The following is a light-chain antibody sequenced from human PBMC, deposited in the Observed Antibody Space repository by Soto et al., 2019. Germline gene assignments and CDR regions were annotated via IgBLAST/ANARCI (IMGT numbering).Light chain of an antibody. Sequence: QSALTQPASVSGSPGQSITISCTGTSSDVGGYNYVSWYQQHPGKAPKLMIYDVSNRLSGVSNRFSGSKAGNTASLSISGRHDEDEADYYCSSYTSSSTLVFGGGTKLTV. CDR3: SSYTSSSTLV. V-gene: IGLV2-14*01. J-gene: IGLJ2*01. CDR1: SSDVGGYNY. CDR2: DVS.